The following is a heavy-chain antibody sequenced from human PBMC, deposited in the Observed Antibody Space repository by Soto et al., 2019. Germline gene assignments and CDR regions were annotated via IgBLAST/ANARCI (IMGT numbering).Heavy chain of an antibody. CDR1: GFTFSSYA. CDR2: ISGSGVST. D-gene: IGHD1-26*01. Sequence: GSLRFSCAGSGFTFSSYAMSWVRQAPGKGLEWVSVISGSGVSTYYADSVKGRFTTSRDNSKNTLYLQMNGLRAEDTAVYYCAKVAVGATVGYFDYWGQGTLVTVSS. J-gene: IGHJ4*02. V-gene: IGHV3-23*01. CDR3: AKVAVGATVGYFDY.